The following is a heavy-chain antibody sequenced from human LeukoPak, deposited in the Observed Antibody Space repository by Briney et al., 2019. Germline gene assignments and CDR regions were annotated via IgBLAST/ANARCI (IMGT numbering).Heavy chain of an antibody. CDR2: ISGCGGST. CDR1: GFTFSSYA. V-gene: IGHV3-23*01. CDR3: AKDRKPTRYCSSTSCHHPFDY. D-gene: IGHD2-2*01. J-gene: IGHJ4*02. Sequence: PGGSLRLSCAASGFTFSSYAMSWVRQAPGKGLEWVSAISGCGGSTYYADSVKGRFTISRDNSKNTLYLQMNSLRAEDTAVYYCAKDRKPTRYCSSTSCHHPFDYWGQGTLVTVSS.